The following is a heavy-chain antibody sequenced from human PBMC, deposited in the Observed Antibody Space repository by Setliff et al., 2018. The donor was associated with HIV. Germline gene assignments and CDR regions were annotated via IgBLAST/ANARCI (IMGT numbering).Heavy chain of an antibody. J-gene: IGHJ5*02. CDR3: ARVPVPGANWCDP. V-gene: IGHV4-39*01. CDR2: VSQSGST. Sequence: SETLSLTCSVSGVSINRTDHYWGWIRPSPVKSLEWIGSVSQSGSTYYNPSLKSRITISVDRSKNLFSLKLISVTAADQGVYYCARVPVPGANWCDPWGLGTLVTVSS. CDR1: GVSINRTDHY.